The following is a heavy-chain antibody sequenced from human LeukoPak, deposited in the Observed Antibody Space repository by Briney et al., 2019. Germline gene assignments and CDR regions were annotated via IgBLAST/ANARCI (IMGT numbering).Heavy chain of an antibody. CDR1: GYTFTSYD. CDR2: MNPNSGNT. J-gene: IGHJ4*02. Sequence: ASVKVSCKASGYTFTSYDINWVRQATGQGLEWMGWMNPNSGNTGYAQKFQGRVTMTRNNSISTAYMELSSLRSEDTAVYYCARAGGYCGRISCPYYFDYWGQGSLVAGSS. V-gene: IGHV1-8*01. CDR3: ARAGGYCGRISCPYYFDY. D-gene: IGHD2-21*01.